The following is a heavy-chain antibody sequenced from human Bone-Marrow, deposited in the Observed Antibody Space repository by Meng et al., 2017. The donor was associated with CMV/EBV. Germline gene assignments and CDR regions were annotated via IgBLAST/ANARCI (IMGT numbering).Heavy chain of an antibody. D-gene: IGHD6-6*01. Sequence: ASVKVSCKASGYTFSTYDINWVRQATGQGLEWMGWMNPNSANTGYAQRFQGRVTMTRNTSISTAYLELTSLRSEDTAVYYCAREGIAAPSHYFDYWGQGTLVTVSS. CDR1: GYTFSTYD. CDR3: AREGIAAPSHYFDY. V-gene: IGHV1-8*01. J-gene: IGHJ4*02. CDR2: MNPNSANT.